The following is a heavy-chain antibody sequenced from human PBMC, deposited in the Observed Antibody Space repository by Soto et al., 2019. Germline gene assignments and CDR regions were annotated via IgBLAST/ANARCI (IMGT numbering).Heavy chain of an antibody. CDR2: INPSDSYT. CDR3: AGSESYCSSGSCYSVRGFNYYYYGMDV. CDR1: GYSFTSYW. V-gene: IGHV5-10-1*01. Sequence: GESLKISCKGSGYSFTSYWISWVRQMPGKGLEWMGRINPSDSYTNYSPSFQGHVTISADKSISTAYLQWSSLKASDTAMYYCAGSESYCSSGSCYSVRGFNYYYYGMDVWGQGTTVTVSS. D-gene: IGHD2-15*01. J-gene: IGHJ6*02.